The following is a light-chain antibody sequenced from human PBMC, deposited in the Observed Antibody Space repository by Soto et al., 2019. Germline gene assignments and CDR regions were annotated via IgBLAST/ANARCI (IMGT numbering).Light chain of an antibody. CDR2: DAS. Sequence: DIHMTQSPSSLSASVGYRFTITCQASQDIRNYLNWYQQKPGKAPKLLIYDASNLETGVPSRFSGSGSGTDFTFTISSLQPEDIETYYCQQYDNLPITFGQGTRLEIK. CDR1: QDIRNY. V-gene: IGKV1-33*01. CDR3: QQYDNLPIT. J-gene: IGKJ5*01.